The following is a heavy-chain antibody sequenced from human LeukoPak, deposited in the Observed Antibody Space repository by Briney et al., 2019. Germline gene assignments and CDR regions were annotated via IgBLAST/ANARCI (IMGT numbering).Heavy chain of an antibody. V-gene: IGHV4-31*03. CDR1: GGSISSGGYY. J-gene: IGHJ4*02. D-gene: IGHD6-13*01. CDR3: ARYSSSWYAHDY. CDR2: IYYSGST. Sequence: SETLSLTCTVSGGSISSGGYYWSWIRQHPGKGLEWIGYIYYSGSTYYNPSLKSRVTISVDTSKNQFSLKLSSVTAADTAVYYCARYSSSWYAHDYWGQGTLVTVSS.